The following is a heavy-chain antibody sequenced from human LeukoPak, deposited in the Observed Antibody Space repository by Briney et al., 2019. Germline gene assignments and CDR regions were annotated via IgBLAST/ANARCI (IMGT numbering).Heavy chain of an antibody. D-gene: IGHD3-10*01. CDR3: ARTLPNAQDSMVRGVFNWFDP. CDR2: IYYSGST. CDR1: GGSISSYY. Sequence: PSETLSLTCTVSGGSISSYYWSWIRQPPGKGLEWVGYIYYSGSTNYNPSLKSRVTISVDTSKDQFSLKLSSVTAADTDVYYCARTLPNAQDSMVRGVFNWFDPWGQGTLVTVSS. V-gene: IGHV4-59*01. J-gene: IGHJ5*02.